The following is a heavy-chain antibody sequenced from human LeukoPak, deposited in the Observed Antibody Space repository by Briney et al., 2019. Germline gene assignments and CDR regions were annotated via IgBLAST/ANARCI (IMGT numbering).Heavy chain of an antibody. V-gene: IGHV3-30*03. CDR2: VSYDGTET. Sequence: GGSLRLSCAASGFIFSRYGIHWVRQAPGKGLEWVAVVSYDGTETKYADSVKGRLNLSRDNSKNTVYLRMNSLTFEDTAVYYCARSARGVIFDVWGKGTTVTVSS. CDR1: GFIFSRYG. J-gene: IGHJ6*04. D-gene: IGHD3-10*01. CDR3: ARSARGVIFDV.